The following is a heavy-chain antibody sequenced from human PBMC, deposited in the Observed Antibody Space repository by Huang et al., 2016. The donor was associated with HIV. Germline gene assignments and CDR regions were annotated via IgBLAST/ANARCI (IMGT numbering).Heavy chain of an antibody. D-gene: IGHD2-2*01. J-gene: IGHJ3*02. Sequence: QLQLQESGPGLVKPSETLSLTCSVSGGSISSSSYYWGWVRQPPGQGLEWVGSLYYSGSTFYNPSLKRRVTISVDTSKNQFSLRLSSVTAADTSVYYCARHMDCSSSSCLAGGHERGPFDMWGQGTMVTVSS. CDR2: LYYSGST. CDR1: GGSISSSSYY. CDR3: ARHMDCSSSSCLAGGHERGPFDM. V-gene: IGHV4-39*01.